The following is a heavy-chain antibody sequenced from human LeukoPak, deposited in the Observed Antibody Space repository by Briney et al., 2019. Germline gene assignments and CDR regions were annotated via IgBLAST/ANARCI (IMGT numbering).Heavy chain of an antibody. CDR2: IYPGNSHT. Sequence: GDSLKISGQGSGYNFATYWTVWLRQMPGKGLEWMGIIYPGNSHTRYSPSFQGQVTISADTSISTAYLHWSSLQSSDTAMYYYAKFHATWYGDTWGQGTLVTVSS. D-gene: IGHD6-13*01. J-gene: IGHJ4*02. V-gene: IGHV5-51*01. CDR1: GYNFATYW. CDR3: AKFHATWYGDT.